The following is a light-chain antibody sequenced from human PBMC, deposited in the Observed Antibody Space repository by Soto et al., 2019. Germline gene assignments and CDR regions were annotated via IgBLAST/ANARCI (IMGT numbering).Light chain of an antibody. CDR1: QGIGNA. V-gene: IGKV1-17*01. CDR3: QQYNSYS. CDR2: GAS. J-gene: IGKJ1*01. Sequence: DRVTISCRASQGIGNALGWYQQKPGKPPKVLIYGASNLQSGVPSRFSGSGSGTEFTLTISSLQPDDFATYYCQQYNSYSFGQGTKVDIK.